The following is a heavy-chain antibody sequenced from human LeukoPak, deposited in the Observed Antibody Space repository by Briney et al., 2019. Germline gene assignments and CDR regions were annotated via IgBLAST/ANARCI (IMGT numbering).Heavy chain of an antibody. CDR2: IYYSGST. J-gene: IGHJ4*02. CDR3: ARDERYSSGWGYYFDY. Sequence: SETLSLTCTVSGGSISSYYWSWIRQPPGKGLVWNGYIYYSGSTNYNPSLKSRVTISVDTSKNQFSLKLSSVTAADTAVYYCARDERYSSGWGYYFDYWGQGTLVTVSS. V-gene: IGHV4-59*01. D-gene: IGHD6-19*01. CDR1: GGSISSYY.